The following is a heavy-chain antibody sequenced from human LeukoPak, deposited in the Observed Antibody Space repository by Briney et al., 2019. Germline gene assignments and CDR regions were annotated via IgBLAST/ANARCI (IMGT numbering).Heavy chain of an antibody. CDR1: GGSISSYY. J-gene: IGHJ4*02. D-gene: IGHD2-21*02. CDR3: ANQEAYSGGHCYSSYCAY. V-gene: IGHV4-4*09. CDR2: IYTSGST. Sequence: SETLSLTCTVSGGSISSYYWSWIRQPPGKGLEWIGYIYTSGSTNYNPSLKSRVTISVDTSKNQFSLKLSSVTAADTAVYYCANQEAYSGGHCYSSYCAYWGQGTLVNVS.